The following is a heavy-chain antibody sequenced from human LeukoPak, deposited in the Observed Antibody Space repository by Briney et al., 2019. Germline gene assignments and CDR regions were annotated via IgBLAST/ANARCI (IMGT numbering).Heavy chain of an antibody. Sequence: SETLSLTCTVSDGSFSSYYWSWIRQPPGKGLEWIGYIYYSGSTNYNPSLKSRLTISLDTSKNQFSLKLSSVTSADTAVYYCARSGQLGYVNWFDPWGQGTLVTVSS. CDR1: DGSFSSYY. J-gene: IGHJ5*02. D-gene: IGHD6-6*01. CDR2: IYYSGST. CDR3: ARSGQLGYVNWFDP. V-gene: IGHV4-59*01.